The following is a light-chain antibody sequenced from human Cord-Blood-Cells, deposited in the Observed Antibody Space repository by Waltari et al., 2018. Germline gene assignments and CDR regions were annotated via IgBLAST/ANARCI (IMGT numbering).Light chain of an antibody. Sequence: DIQMTQSPSSLSPSVGDRVTITCRASQSISSNLNWYQQKPGKDPKLLIYAASSLQSGVPSRFSGSGSGTDFTLTISSLQPEDFATYYCQQSYSTPLTFGGGTKVEIK. CDR1: QSISSN. CDR3: QQSYSTPLT. J-gene: IGKJ4*01. CDR2: AAS. V-gene: IGKV1-39*01.